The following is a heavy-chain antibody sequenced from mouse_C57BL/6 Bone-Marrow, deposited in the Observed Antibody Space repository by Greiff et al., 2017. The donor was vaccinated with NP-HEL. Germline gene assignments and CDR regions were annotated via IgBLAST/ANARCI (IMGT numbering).Heavy chain of an antibody. CDR3: ARAYYYGSRYYFDY. CDR2: IYPGDGDT. CDR1: GYAFSSSW. Sequence: QVQLQQSGPELVKPGASVKISCKASGYAFSSSWMNWVKQRPGKGLEWIGRIYPGDGDTNYNGKFKGKATLTADKSSSTAYMQLSSLTSEDSAVYSCARAYYYGSRYYFDYWGKGTTRTVSS. D-gene: IGHD1-1*01. J-gene: IGHJ2*01. V-gene: IGHV1-82*01.